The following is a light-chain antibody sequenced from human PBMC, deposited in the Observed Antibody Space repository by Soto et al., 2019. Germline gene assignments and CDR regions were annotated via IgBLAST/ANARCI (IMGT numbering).Light chain of an antibody. Sequence: DIVLTQSPDSLAVSLGERATINCKSSQSVLYSSNNKNYLAWYQQKPGQPPKLLIYWASTRESGVPDRFSGDGSVTGFTLTISSLQAEDVAVYYCQQYFSTPLTFGGGTKVEIK. CDR2: WAS. CDR1: QSVLYSSNNKNY. V-gene: IGKV4-1*01. CDR3: QQYFSTPLT. J-gene: IGKJ4*01.